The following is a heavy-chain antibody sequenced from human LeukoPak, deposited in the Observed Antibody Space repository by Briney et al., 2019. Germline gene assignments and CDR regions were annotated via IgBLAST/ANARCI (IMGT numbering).Heavy chain of an antibody. CDR3: ARAYYDISAGCGY. V-gene: IGHV1-46*01. J-gene: IGHJ4*02. D-gene: IGHD3-22*01. CDR1: GYTFTSYS. CDR2: INPSGGST. Sequence: EASVTVSFKSSGYTFTSYSMHWVRQAPGQGLEWMGLINPSGGSTTYAQHFQGRVTMTRDMSTSTVYMELSSLRSEDTAVYYCARAYYDISAGCGYWGQGTLVTVSS.